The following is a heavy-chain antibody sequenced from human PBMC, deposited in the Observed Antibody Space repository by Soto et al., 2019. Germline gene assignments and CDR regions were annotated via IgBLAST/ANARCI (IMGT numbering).Heavy chain of an antibody. CDR2: ISNRGDT. V-gene: IGHV3-66*01. CDR3: ARETRYCRGGSCSITGDAYDI. D-gene: IGHD2-15*01. CDR1: GFIVSDTY. J-gene: IGHJ3*02. Sequence: EVQLVESGGGLVQPGGSLRLSCTASGFIVSDTYVNWVRQAPGKGLEWVSVISNRGDTHYADSVRGRFSLSRDISDNTLHLQMNNLRVDDTAVYYCARETRYCRGGSCSITGDAYDIWGQGTMVTVSS.